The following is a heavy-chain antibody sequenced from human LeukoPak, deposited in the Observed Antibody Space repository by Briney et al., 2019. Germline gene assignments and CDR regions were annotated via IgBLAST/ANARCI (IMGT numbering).Heavy chain of an antibody. J-gene: IGHJ5*02. D-gene: IGHD2-15*01. CDR2: LRYDGSNK. Sequence: PGGSLRLSCAASGFTFSSYGMHWVRQAPGKGLEWVAFLRYDGSNKYYADSVKGRFTISRDNSKNTLYLQMNSLRAEDTAVYYCARDYCSGGSCYYNWFDPWGQGTLVTVSS. CDR3: ARDYCSGGSCYYNWFDP. V-gene: IGHV3-30*02. CDR1: GFTFSSYG.